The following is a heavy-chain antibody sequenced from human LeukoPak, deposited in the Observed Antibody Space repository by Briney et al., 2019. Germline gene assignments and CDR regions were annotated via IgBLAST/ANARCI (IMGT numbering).Heavy chain of an antibody. V-gene: IGHV3-7*03. CDR3: ARDAYSSNWYDVRIDY. Sequence: GGSLRLSCVASGFSFSTYWMSWVRQAPGKGLEWVANIKQDGSEKYCVASVKGRFTISRDNAKNSLFLQMNSLRVEDTAVYYCARDAYSSNWYDVRIDYWGQGTLVTVSS. CDR1: GFSFSTYW. J-gene: IGHJ4*02. CDR2: IKQDGSEK. D-gene: IGHD6-13*01.